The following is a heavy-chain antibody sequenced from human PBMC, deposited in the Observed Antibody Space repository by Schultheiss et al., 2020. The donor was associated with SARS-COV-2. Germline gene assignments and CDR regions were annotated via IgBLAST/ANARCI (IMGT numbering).Heavy chain of an antibody. CDR3: ARDRIAPYYYYYGMDV. D-gene: IGHD6-13*01. CDR1: GYTFTGYY. CDR2: INPNSGGT. V-gene: IGHV1-2*02. Sequence: ASVKVSCKASGYTFTGYYMHWVRQAPGQGLEWMGWINPNSGGTNYAQKLQGRLTMTTDTSTSTAYMELRRLKSDDTAVYYCARDRIAPYYYYYGMDVWGQGTTVTVSS. J-gene: IGHJ6*02.